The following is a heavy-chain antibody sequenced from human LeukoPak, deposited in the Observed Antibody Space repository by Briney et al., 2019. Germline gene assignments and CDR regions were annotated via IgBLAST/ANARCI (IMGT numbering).Heavy chain of an antibody. D-gene: IGHD3-3*01. V-gene: IGHV1-2*02. CDR1: GYTFTGYY. CDR2: INPNSGGT. Sequence: ASVKVSCKASGYTFTGYYMHWVRQAPGQGLEWVGWINPNSGGTNYAQKFQGRVTMTRDTSISTAYMELSRLRSDDTAVYYCARGDTYYDFWSGPGDYWGQGTLVTVSS. J-gene: IGHJ4*02. CDR3: ARGDTYYDFWSGPGDY.